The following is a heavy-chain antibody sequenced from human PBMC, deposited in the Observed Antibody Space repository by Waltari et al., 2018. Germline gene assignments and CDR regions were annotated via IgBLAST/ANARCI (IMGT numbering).Heavy chain of an antibody. Sequence: QIQLVQSGAEVKKPGASVKVSCKPSGYIFTAYYVHWLRQAPGQGLEWMGKVNPRSGDTTYAQKFQDSVTLISDTSINTAYMELTRLTSDDTAVYYCARDRASLGHPMSREFDYWGRGTLVTVS. J-gene: IGHJ4*02. CDR3: ARDRASLGHPMSREFDY. CDR1: GYIFTAYY. D-gene: IGHD3-10*02. CDR2: VNPRSGDT. V-gene: IGHV1-2*02.